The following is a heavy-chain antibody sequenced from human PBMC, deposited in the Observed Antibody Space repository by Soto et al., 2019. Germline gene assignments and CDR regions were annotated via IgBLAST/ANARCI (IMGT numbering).Heavy chain of an antibody. CDR1: GGSISSGGYY. J-gene: IGHJ6*02. CDR2: IYYSGST. Sequence: SETLSLTCTVSGGSISSGGYYWSWIRQHPGKGLEWIGYIYYSGSTYYNPSLKSRVTISVDTSKNQFSLKLSSVTAADTAVYYCARDNRYYDSSGPRGYYYYGMDVWGQGTTVTVSS. CDR3: ARDNRYYDSSGPRGYYYYGMDV. D-gene: IGHD3-22*01. V-gene: IGHV4-31*03.